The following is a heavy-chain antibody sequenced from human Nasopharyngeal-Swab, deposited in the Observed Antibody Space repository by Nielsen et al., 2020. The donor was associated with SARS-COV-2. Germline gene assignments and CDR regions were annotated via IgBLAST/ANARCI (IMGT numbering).Heavy chain of an antibody. V-gene: IGHV1-3*01. CDR1: GYTFTSYS. D-gene: IGHD6-13*01. CDR3: ARDKAAPFRYYYYGMDV. CDR2: INAGNGNT. Sequence: ASVKVSCKASGYTFTSYSMHWVRQAPGQRLEWMGWINAGNGNTKYSQKFQGRVTITRDTSASTAYMELSSLRSEDTAAYYCARDKAAPFRYYYYGMDVWGQGTTVTVSS. J-gene: IGHJ6*02.